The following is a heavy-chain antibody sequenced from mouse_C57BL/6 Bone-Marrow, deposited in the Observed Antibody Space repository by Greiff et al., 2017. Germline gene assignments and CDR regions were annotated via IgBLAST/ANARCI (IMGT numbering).Heavy chain of an antibody. CDR1: GYTFTSYW. V-gene: IGHV1-59*01. CDR2: IDPSDSYT. CDR3: LLLRRGY. Sequence: VQLQQPGAELVRPGTSVKLSCKASGYTFTSYWMHWVKHRPGQGLEWIGVIDPSDSYTNYNQKFKGKATLTVDTSSSTAYMQLSSLTSEDSAVYYCLLLRRGYWGQGTTLTVSS. J-gene: IGHJ2*01. D-gene: IGHD1-1*01.